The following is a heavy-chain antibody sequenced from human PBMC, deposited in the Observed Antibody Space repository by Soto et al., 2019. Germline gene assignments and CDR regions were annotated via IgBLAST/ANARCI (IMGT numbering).Heavy chain of an antibody. D-gene: IGHD6-19*01. CDR2: ISYDGSNK. V-gene: IGHV3-30*18. Sequence: QVQLVESGGGVVQPGRSLRLSCAASGFTFSSYGMHWVRQAPGKGLEWVAVISYDGSNKYYADSVKGRFTISRDTSKNTLYLQMNSLRAEDTAVYYCAKADSGWQQPDYYYYGMDVWGQGTTVTVSS. CDR3: AKADSGWQQPDYYYYGMDV. CDR1: GFTFSSYG. J-gene: IGHJ6*02.